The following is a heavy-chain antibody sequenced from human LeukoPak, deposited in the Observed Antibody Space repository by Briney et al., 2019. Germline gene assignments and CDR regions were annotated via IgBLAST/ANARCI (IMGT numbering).Heavy chain of an antibody. CDR1: RYIFTSYH. Sequence: ASVKVSCKASRYIFTSYHIHWVRQAPGQGLEWMGWINPNSGGTNYAQKFQGRVTMTRDTSTSTVYMELSSLRSEDTAVYYCASHAIWFGELFVYWGQGTLATVSS. V-gene: IGHV1-2*02. J-gene: IGHJ4*02. CDR3: ASHAIWFGELFVY. CDR2: INPNSGGT. D-gene: IGHD3-10*01.